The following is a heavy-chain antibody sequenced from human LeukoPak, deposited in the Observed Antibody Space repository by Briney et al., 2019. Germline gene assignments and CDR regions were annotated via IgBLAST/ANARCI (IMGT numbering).Heavy chain of an antibody. CDR1: GGSFSGYY. CDR3: ARDATAGTLDY. D-gene: IGHD3-10*01. J-gene: IGHJ4*02. Sequence: SETLSLTCAVYGGSFSGYYWSWIRQPPGKGLEWIGEINHSGSTNYNPSLKSRVTISVDTSKNQFSLKLSSVTAADTAVYHCARDATAGTLDYWGQGTLVTVSS. V-gene: IGHV4-34*01. CDR2: INHSGST.